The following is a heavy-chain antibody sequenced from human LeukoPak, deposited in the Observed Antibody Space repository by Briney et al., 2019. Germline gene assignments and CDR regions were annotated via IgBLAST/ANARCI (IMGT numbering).Heavy chain of an antibody. D-gene: IGHD3-10*01. V-gene: IGHV3-23*01. J-gene: IGHJ4*02. CDR3: AKISGDY. CDR1: GFTFSSHG. Sequence: GETLRLSCAASGFTFSSHGMNWVRQAPGKGLEWVSGISGSGGNTYYADSVKGRFTISRDNSKNTLYLQMNSLRAEDTAVYNCAKISGDYWGQGTLVTVSS. CDR2: ISGSGGNT.